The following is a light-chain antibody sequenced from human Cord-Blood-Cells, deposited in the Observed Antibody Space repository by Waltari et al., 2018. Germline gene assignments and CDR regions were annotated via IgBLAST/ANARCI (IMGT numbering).Light chain of an antibody. V-gene: IGKV2-28*01. CDR3: MQALQTPT. CDR2: LGS. J-gene: IGKJ1*01. Sequence: DIGMILSTLSLLVTAGEPASISCRSSHSLLHSNGYNYLDWYLQKPGQSPQLLIYLGSNRASGVPDRFSGSGSGTDFTLKISRVEAEDVGVYYCMQALQTPTFGQGTKVEIK. CDR1: HSLLHSNGYNY.